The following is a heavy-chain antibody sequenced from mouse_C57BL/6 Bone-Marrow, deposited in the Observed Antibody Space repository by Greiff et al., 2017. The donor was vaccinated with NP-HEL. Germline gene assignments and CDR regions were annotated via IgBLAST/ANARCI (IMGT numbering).Heavy chain of an antibody. V-gene: IGHV14-4*01. D-gene: IGHD1-1*01. J-gene: IGHJ4*01. CDR1: GFSIKDDY. CDR2: IDPENGDT. CDR3: TALTTVGGMDY. Sequence: VQLQQSGAELVRPGASVKLSCTASGFSIKDDYMHWVKQRPEQGLEWIGWIDPENGDTEYASKFQGKATITADTSSNTAYLQLSSLTSEDTAVYYCTALTTVGGMDYWGQGTSVTVSS.